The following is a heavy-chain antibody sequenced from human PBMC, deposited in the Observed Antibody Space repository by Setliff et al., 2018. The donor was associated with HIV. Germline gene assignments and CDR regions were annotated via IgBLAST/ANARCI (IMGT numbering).Heavy chain of an antibody. CDR2: VYTSGSI. V-gene: IGHV4-61*09. Sequence: SETLSLTCTVSGGSIGSGSYYWNWIRQPAGKGPEWIGHVYTSGSINYNPSLKSRVALSVDTTKNQLSLRVYSVIAADTAVYYCARGSYYDSSNYPHRRAFDIWGQGTMVTVSS. D-gene: IGHD3-22*01. CDR3: ARGSYYDSSNYPHRRAFDI. J-gene: IGHJ3*02. CDR1: GGSIGSGSYY.